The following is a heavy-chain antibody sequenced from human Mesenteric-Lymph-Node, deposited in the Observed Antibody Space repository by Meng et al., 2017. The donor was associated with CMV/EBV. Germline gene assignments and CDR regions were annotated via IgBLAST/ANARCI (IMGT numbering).Heavy chain of an antibody. CDR3: ARDSGDLAT. CDR2: IYYSGST. Sequence: SETLSLTCTVSGGSISSSSYYWGWIRQPPGKGLEWIGYIYYSGSTNYNPSLKSRVTISVDRSKNQFSLRLSSMTAADTAVYYCARDSGDLATWGQGTLVTVSS. V-gene: IGHV4-61*05. D-gene: IGHD7-27*01. CDR1: GGSISSSSYY. J-gene: IGHJ5*02.